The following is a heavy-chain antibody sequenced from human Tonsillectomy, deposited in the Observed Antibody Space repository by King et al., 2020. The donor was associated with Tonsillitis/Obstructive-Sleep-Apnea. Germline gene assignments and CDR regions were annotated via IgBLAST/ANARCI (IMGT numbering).Heavy chain of an antibody. J-gene: IGHJ3*02. CDR2: ISWNSGSI. CDR1: GFTFDDYA. CDR3: AKDIVVVPAAMGSAFDI. D-gene: IGHD2-2*01. Sequence: VQLVESGGGLVQPGRYLRLSCAASGFTFDDYAMHWVRQAPGKGLEWVSGISWNSGSIGYADSVKGRFTISRDNAKNSLYLQMNSLRAEDTALYYCAKDIVVVPAAMGSAFDIWGQGTMVTVSS. V-gene: IGHV3-9*01.